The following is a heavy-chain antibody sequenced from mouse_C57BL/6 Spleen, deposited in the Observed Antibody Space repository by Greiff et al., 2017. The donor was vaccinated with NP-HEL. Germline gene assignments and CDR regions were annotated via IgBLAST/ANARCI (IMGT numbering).Heavy chain of an antibody. CDR1: GYSITSGYY. J-gene: IGHJ2*01. CDR2: ISYDGSN. V-gene: IGHV3-6*01. D-gene: IGHD1-1*01. Sequence: EVKLMESGPGLVKPSQSLSLTCSVTGYSITSGYYWNWIRQFPGNKLEWMGYISYDGSNNYNPSLKNRISITRDTSKNQFFLKLNSVTTEDTATYYCASSYYYGSNLYFDYWGQGTTLTVSS. CDR3: ASSYYYGSNLYFDY.